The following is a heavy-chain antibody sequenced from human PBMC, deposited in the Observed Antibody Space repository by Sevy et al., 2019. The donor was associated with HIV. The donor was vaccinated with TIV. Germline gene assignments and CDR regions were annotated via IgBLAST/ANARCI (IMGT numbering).Heavy chain of an antibody. CDR1: IFNLRDYD. D-gene: IGHD3-10*01. J-gene: IGHJ3*02. CDR3: SRGSSYLSAFDI. V-gene: IGHV3-11*01. Sequence: GESLKISCTGSIFNLRDYDIIWIRQAPGEGLGGDSYISRSGGTIDYADSVKGRFTISRDNAQKSVDLQMNSLRAEDTAVYYCSRGSSYLSAFDIWGQGAMVTVSS. CDR2: ISRSGGTI.